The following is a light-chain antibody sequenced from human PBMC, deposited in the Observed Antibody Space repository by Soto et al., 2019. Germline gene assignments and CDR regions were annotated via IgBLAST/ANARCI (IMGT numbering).Light chain of an antibody. CDR3: SSLRSGSTRV. CDR2: EVT. CDR1: SSDVGAYDY. J-gene: IGLJ1*01. Sequence: QSALTQPASVSGSPGQSIAISCTGTSSDVGAYDYVSWYQQHPDKAPKLIIYEVTHRPSGVSNRFSGSKSGNTASRTISGLQGEDEADYYCSSLRSGSTRVFGTGTKVTVL. V-gene: IGLV2-14*01.